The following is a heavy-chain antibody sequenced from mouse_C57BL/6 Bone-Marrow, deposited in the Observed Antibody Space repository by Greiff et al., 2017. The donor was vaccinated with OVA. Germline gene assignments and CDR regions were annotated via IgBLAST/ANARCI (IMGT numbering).Heavy chain of an antibody. V-gene: IGHV1-81*01. D-gene: IGHD2-2*01. CDR1: GYTFTSYG. CDR3: ARSRRNYGYYFDY. CDR2: IYPRSGNT. J-gene: IGHJ2*01. Sequence: QVQLQQSGAELARPGASVKLSCKASGYTFTSYGISWVKQRTGQGLEWIGEIYPRSGNTYYNEKLKGKATLTADKSSSTAYMELRSLTSEDSAVYFCARSRRNYGYYFDYWGQGTTLTVSS.